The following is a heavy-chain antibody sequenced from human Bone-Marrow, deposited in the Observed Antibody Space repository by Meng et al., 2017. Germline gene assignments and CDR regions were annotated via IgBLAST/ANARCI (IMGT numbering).Heavy chain of an antibody. J-gene: IGHJ6*02. CDR3: AKMRITMVRGVVLYYYGMDV. CDR2: VSGSGAST. Sequence: GESLKISCAASEFTFSNYAMSWVRQAPGKGLEWVSAVSGSGASTYYADSVKGRFTISRDNSKNTLYLQMNSLRAEDTAVYYCAKMRITMVRGVVLYYYGMDVWGQGTTVTVSS. V-gene: IGHV3-23*01. D-gene: IGHD3-10*01. CDR1: EFTFSNYA.